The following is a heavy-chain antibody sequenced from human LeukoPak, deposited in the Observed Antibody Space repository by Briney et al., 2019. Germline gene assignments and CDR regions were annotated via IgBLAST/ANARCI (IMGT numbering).Heavy chain of an antibody. Sequence: ASVKVSCKASGGTFSSYAISWVRQAPGQGLEWMGRIIPIFGTANYAQKFQGRVTMTRNTSISTAYMELSSLRSEDTAVYYCARGRYSSGWYSFTAFFAFDIWGQGTMVTVSS. CDR3: ARGRYSSGWYSFTAFFAFDI. CDR2: IIPIFGTA. CDR1: GGTFSSYA. V-gene: IGHV1-69*05. D-gene: IGHD6-19*01. J-gene: IGHJ3*02.